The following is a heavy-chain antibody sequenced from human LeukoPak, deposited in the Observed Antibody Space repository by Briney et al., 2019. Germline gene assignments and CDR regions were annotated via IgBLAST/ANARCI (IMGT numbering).Heavy chain of an antibody. CDR3: ARDNSYSSSWGPFDY. D-gene: IGHD6-13*01. Sequence: PGGSLRLSCAASGFTFSSYAMSWVRQAPGKGLEWVAVISYDGSNKYYADSVKGRFTISRDNSKNTLYLQMNSLRAEDTAVYYCARDNSYSSSWGPFDYWGQGTLVTVSS. V-gene: IGHV3-30*04. CDR2: ISYDGSNK. J-gene: IGHJ4*02. CDR1: GFTFSSYA.